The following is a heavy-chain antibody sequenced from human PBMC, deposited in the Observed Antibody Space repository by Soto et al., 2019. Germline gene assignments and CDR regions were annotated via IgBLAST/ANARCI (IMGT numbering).Heavy chain of an antibody. D-gene: IGHD3-3*01. Sequence: SETLSLTCAVYGGSFSGYYWSWIRQPPGKGLEWIGEINHSGSTNYNPSLKSRVTISVVTSKNQFSLKLSSVTAADTAVYYCARANYDFWSGYYLDYYYGMDVWGQGTTVTVSS. V-gene: IGHV4-34*01. CDR3: ARANYDFWSGYYLDYYYGMDV. CDR2: INHSGST. CDR1: GGSFSGYY. J-gene: IGHJ6*02.